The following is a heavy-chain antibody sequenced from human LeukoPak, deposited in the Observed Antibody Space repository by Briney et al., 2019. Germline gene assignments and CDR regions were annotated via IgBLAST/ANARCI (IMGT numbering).Heavy chain of an antibody. CDR1: GSTFSSHA. J-gene: IGHJ4*02. Sequence: QTGGSLRLSCAASGSTFSSHAMSWVRQAPGKGLEWVSSISGSGVSTYYADSVKGRFTISRDNSKNTLNLQMDSLRVGDTAVYYCAKRSGTSYYFDYWGQGTLVTVSS. CDR2: ISGSGVST. CDR3: AKRSGTSYYFDY. D-gene: IGHD2-2*01. V-gene: IGHV3-23*01.